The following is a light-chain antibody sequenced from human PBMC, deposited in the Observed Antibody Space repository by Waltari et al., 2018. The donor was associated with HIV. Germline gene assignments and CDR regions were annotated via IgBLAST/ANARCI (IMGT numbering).Light chain of an antibody. CDR2: WAS. J-gene: IGKJ3*01. Sequence: DIVMTQSPDSLAVSLGERATINCKSSQSLFRNVNYLNFLGWSQQKPGQPPKLLISWASTRESVVPDRFSGSGSWTDFTLTISSLQAEDVALYYCQQVYSSPVTCGPGTKVEIK. V-gene: IGKV4-1*01. CDR1: QSLFRNVNYLNF. CDR3: QQVYSSPVT.